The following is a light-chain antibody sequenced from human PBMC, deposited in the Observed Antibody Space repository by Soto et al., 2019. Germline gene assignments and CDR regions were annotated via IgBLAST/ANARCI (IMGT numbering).Light chain of an antibody. J-gene: IGKJ1*01. CDR1: QSINSW. CDR2: KAS. CDR3: QQYNNYLLT. V-gene: IGKV1-5*03. Sequence: DIQMTQSHSTLSASIGDRVTITCRASQSINSWLAWYQKKPGKAPNLLIYKASTLETGVPSRFSGSGSGTEFTLTISSLQPDDFATYYCQQYNNYLLTVGQGTKVEIK.